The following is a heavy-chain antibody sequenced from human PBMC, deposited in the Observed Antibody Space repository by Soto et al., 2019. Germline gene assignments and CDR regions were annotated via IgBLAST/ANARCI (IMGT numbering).Heavy chain of an antibody. J-gene: IGHJ4*02. Sequence: QVQLVQSGAEVKKPGSSVKVSCQASGGIFSSNAISWVRQAPGQGLEWMGGILPIFDTTHYAQKFQGRVTITADESTSTAYMELSSLKSEDTALHYCATGGRGYGSAPRFYFEYWGQGTLVTVSS. CDR1: GGIFSSNA. D-gene: IGHD5-18*01. V-gene: IGHV1-69*01. CDR3: ATGGRGYGSAPRFYFEY. CDR2: ILPIFDTT.